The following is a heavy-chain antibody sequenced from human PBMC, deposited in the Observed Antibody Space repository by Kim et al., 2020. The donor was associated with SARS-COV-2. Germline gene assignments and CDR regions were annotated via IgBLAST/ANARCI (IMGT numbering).Heavy chain of an antibody. CDR3: ARGRVSRDWLPFNWFDP. D-gene: IGHD3-9*01. V-gene: IGHV3-48*02. Sequence: KGRLTNSRDNAKNSLNLQMNSLRDEDTAVYYCARGRVSRDWLPFNWFDPWGQGTLVTVSS. J-gene: IGHJ5*02.